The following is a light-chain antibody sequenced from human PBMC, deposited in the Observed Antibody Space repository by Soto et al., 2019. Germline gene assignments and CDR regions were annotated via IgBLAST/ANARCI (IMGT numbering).Light chain of an antibody. Sequence: EIVLTQSPGTLSLSPGERATLSCRASQSVSSSYLAWYQQKPGQAPRLLIYGASSRATGIPDRFSGSGSGTDFTLTIRRMETEDFAVYYCQQYGSSRWTFGQATKVDIK. V-gene: IGKV3-20*01. CDR1: QSVSSSY. J-gene: IGKJ1*01. CDR3: QQYGSSRWT. CDR2: GAS.